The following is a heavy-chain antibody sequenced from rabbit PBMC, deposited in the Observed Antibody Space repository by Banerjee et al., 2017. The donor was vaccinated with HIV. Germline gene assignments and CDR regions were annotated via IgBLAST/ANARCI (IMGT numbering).Heavy chain of an antibody. CDR2: IDPVFGST. J-gene: IGHJ4*01. D-gene: IGHD6-1*01. Sequence: QEQLVESGGGLVQPGGSLKLSCKASGFSLSSYAMNWVRQAPGKGLEWIGYIDPVFGSTYYASWVNGRFTISSHNAQNTLYLQLNSLTAADTATYFCARDRHTYGYVDYAYTTGLDLWGPGTLVTVS. CDR1: GFSLSSYA. CDR3: ARDRHTYGYVDYAYTTGLDL. V-gene: IGHV1S47*01.